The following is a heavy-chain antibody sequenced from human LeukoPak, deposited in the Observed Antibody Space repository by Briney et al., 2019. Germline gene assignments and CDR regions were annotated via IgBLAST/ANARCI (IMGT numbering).Heavy chain of an antibody. Sequence: RRGESLKISCKGSGYSFTSYWIGWVRQMPGKGLEWMGIIYPGDSDTRYSPSFQGQVTISADKSISTAYLQWSSLKASDTAMYYCARSSQTMNYYYYMDVWGKGTTVTVSS. D-gene: IGHD3-22*01. CDR1: GYSFTSYW. J-gene: IGHJ6*03. CDR3: ARSSQTMNYYYYMDV. V-gene: IGHV5-51*01. CDR2: IYPGDSDT.